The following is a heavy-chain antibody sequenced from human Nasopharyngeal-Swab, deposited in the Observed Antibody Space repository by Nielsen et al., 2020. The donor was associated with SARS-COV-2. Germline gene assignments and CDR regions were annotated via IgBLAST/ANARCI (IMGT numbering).Heavy chain of an antibody. V-gene: IGHV3-21*01. CDR3: ARDPGRWVRGVYY. D-gene: IGHD3-10*01. CDR1: GFTFSSYS. J-gene: IGHJ4*02. Sequence: GGSLRLPCAASGFTFSSYSMNWVRQAPGKGLEWVSSISSSSYIYYADSVKGRFTISRDNAKNSLYLQMNSLRAEDTAVYYCARDPGRWVRGVYYWGQGTLVTVSS. CDR2: ISSSSYI.